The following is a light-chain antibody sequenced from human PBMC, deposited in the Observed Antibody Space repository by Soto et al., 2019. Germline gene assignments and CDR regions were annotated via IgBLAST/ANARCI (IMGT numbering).Light chain of an antibody. CDR2: GAS. CDR3: QQTFSPDVT. Sequence: EFVLTKSPGTLSLSPGERATLSCRASQSVSSSYLAWYQQKPGQAPRLLIYGASTRATGIPDRFTGSGSATDFTLTITSLQREDAGTYFCQQTFSPDVTFGGGTKVDI. CDR1: QSVSSSY. V-gene: IGKV3-20*01. J-gene: IGKJ4*01.